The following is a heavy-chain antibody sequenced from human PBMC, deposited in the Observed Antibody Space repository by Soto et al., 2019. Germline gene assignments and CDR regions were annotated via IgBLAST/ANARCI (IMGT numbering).Heavy chain of an antibody. CDR1: GFSFSRYA. CDR3: ARVFYDSGGYYYDY. D-gene: IGHD3-22*01. CDR2: INNDGGST. Sequence: LRLSCAASGFSFSRYAMHWVRQAPGKGPEYVSGINNDGGSTYYAGSVKGRFTISRDNSKNTLYLQMGSLSAEDMAVYYCARVFYDSGGYYYDYWGQGALVTVSS. V-gene: IGHV3-64*02. J-gene: IGHJ4*02.